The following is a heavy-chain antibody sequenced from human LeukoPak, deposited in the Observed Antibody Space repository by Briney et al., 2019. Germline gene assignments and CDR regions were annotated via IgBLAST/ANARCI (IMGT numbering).Heavy chain of an antibody. D-gene: IGHD2-21*01. CDR1: GGSITTSY. V-gene: IGHV4-59*08. CDR3: ARHSNLVVMGNWFDP. J-gene: IGHJ5*02. CDR2: IYYSGIT. Sequence: SETLSLTCTVSGGSITTSYWSWIRQPPGKGLEFIGYIYYSGITNYNPSLKSRVTISVDTSKNQFSLKLTSVTAADTAVYYCARHSNLVVMGNWFDPWGQGTLVTVSS.